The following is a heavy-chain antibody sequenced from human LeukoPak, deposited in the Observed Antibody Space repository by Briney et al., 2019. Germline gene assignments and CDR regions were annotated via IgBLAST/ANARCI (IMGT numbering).Heavy chain of an antibody. J-gene: IGHJ6*02. Sequence: ASVKVSCKASGYIFTIYYMHWVRQAPGQGLEWMGVIDPNGGGANYPQKVQGRVTMTRDTSTSTVYMEMRSLRPEDTAVYYCAAWGSSSSPLPGMDVWGQGTTVTVSS. D-gene: IGHD6-13*01. CDR1: GYIFTIYY. CDR3: AAWGSSSSPLPGMDV. CDR2: IDPNGGGA. V-gene: IGHV1-46*01.